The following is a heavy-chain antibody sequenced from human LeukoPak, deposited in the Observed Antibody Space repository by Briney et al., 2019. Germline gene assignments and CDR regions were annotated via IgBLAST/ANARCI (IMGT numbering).Heavy chain of an antibody. CDR3: ARDMRIAVAGNAGSWFDP. J-gene: IGHJ5*02. CDR2: IYYSGGT. CDR1: GGSISSYY. D-gene: IGHD6-19*01. V-gene: IGHV4-59*01. Sequence: PSETLSLTCTVSGGSISSYYWSWIRQPPGKGLEWIGYIYYSGGTNYNPSLKSRVTISVDTSKNQFSLKLSSVTAADTAVYYCARDMRIAVAGNAGSWFDPWGQGTLVTVSS.